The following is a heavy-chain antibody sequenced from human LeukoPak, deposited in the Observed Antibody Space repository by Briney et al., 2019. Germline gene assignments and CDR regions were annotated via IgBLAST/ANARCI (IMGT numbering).Heavy chain of an antibody. V-gene: IGHV3-66*02. J-gene: IGHJ4*02. CDR1: GFTVSSNY. CDR2: IYSGGST. Sequence: GGSLRLSCAASGFTVSSNYMSWVRQAPGKGLEGVSVIYSGGSTYYADSVKGRFTISRDNSKNTLYLQMNSLRAEDTAVYYCARRSSGSYGYWGQGTLVTVSS. CDR3: ARRSSGSYGY. D-gene: IGHD1-26*01.